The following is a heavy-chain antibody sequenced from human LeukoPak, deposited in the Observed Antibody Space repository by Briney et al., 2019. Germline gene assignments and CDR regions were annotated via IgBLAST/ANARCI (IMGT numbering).Heavy chain of an antibody. Sequence: SQTLSLTCTVSGGSISSGDYYWSWIRQPPGKGLEWIGYIYYSGSTYYNPSLKSRVTISVGTSKNQFSLKLSSVTAADTAVYYCARVLGDGYYYGMDVWGQGTTVTVSS. CDR3: ARVLGDGYYYGMDV. CDR2: IYYSGST. D-gene: IGHD2-21*02. V-gene: IGHV4-30-4*01. CDR1: GGSISSGDYY. J-gene: IGHJ6*02.